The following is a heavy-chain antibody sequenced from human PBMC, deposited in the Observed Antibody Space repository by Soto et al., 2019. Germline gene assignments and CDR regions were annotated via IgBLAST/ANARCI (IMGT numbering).Heavy chain of an antibody. CDR1: GFTFSSCA. J-gene: IGHJ3*02. CDR2: ISYDGSNK. D-gene: IGHD1-26*01. V-gene: IGHV3-30-3*01. Sequence: VQLVESGGGVVQPGRSLRLSCAASGFTFSSCAMHWVRQAPGKGLEWVAVISYDGSNKYYADSVKGRFTISRDNSKNTLYLQMKSLRAEDTAVYYCARVGGATHAFDIWGQGTMVTVSS. CDR3: ARVGGATHAFDI.